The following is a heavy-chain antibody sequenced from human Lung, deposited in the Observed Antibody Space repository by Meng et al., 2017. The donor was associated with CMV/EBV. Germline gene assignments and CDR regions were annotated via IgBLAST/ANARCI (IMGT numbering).Heavy chain of an antibody. J-gene: IGHJ6*04. CDR3: ARRGEDSSLPDYYFYGMGV. V-gene: IGHV5-51*01. D-gene: IGHD6-6*01. CDR2: VYPGDSDM. Sequence: GGSLRLSXKGSGYTFTKYWIGWVRQMPGKGLEWMGIVYPGDSDMRYSPSFQGQVTISADKSINTAYLQWSSLKASDSAMYYCARRGEDSSLPDYYFYGMGVWGTWHTV. CDR1: GYTFTKYW.